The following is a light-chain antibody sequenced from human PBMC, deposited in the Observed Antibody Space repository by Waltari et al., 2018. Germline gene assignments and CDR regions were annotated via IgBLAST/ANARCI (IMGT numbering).Light chain of an antibody. CDR2: AAS. V-gene: IGKV1-39*01. CDR3: QQSYSTPYT. J-gene: IGKJ2*01. CDR1: QSISSY. Sequence: DIQMTQSPSPLSASVGDRVTITCRASQSISSYLNWYQQKPGKAPKLLIYAASSLQSGVPSRFSGSGSGTDFTLTISSLHPEDFATYYCQQSYSTPYTFGQGTKLEIK.